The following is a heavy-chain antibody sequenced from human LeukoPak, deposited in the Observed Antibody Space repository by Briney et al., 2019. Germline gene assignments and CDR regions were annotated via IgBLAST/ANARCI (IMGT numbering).Heavy chain of an antibody. D-gene: IGHD3-10*01. Sequence: SGTLSLTCTVSGGSISSSSYYWGWIRQPPGKGLEWIGSIYYSGSTYYNPSLKSRVTISVDTSKNQFSLKLSSVTAADTAVYYCASYKWFGESRLHFDYWGQGTLVTVSS. CDR3: ASYKWFGESRLHFDY. V-gene: IGHV4-39*01. CDR1: GGSISSSSYY. J-gene: IGHJ4*02. CDR2: IYYSGST.